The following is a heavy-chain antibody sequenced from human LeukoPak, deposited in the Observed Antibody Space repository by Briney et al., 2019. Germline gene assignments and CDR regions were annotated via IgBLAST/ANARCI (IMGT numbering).Heavy chain of an antibody. D-gene: IGHD6-13*01. CDR1: GYIFTSYW. V-gene: IGHV5-51*01. CDR2: IYPGDSDT. CDR3: ATSSSSWCAS. Sequence: SGESLKISCQGSGYIFTSYWIGWVRQMPGKGLEWMGIIYPGDSDTRYSSSFQGQVTISADKSISTAYLQWSSLKASDTAMYYCATSSSSWCASWGQGTLVTVSS. J-gene: IGHJ5*02.